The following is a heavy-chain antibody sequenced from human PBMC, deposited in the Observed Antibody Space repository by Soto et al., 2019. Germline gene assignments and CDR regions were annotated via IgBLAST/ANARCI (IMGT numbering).Heavy chain of an antibody. CDR2: IYTSGST. CDR1: GGSISSYY. J-gene: IGHJ5*02. CDR3: ARETTIFGVVNWFDP. Sequence: SETLSLTCTVSGGSISSYYWSWIRQPAGKGLEWIGRIYTSGSTNYNPSLKSRVTISVDTSKNQFSLKLSSVTAADTAVYYCARETTIFGVVNWFDPWGQGTLVTVSS. D-gene: IGHD3-3*01. V-gene: IGHV4-4*07.